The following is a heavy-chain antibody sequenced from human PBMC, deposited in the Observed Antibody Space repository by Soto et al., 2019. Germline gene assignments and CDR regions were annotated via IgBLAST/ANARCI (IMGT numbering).Heavy chain of an antibody. V-gene: IGHV4-59*08. J-gene: IGHJ6*02. CDR2: VHHSWGS. D-gene: IGHD3-10*01. CDR1: GGSISSYY. Sequence: QVQLQESGPGLVKPSETLSLSCTVSGGSISSYYWSWFRQSPGKRMEWIGYVHHSWGSSYNPSLQSRVAISLDTSKRQFSLKVTSVTTTVTAVYYCARQGFGPLHGLVEVWGQGTTVTVSS. CDR3: ARQGFGPLHGLVEV.